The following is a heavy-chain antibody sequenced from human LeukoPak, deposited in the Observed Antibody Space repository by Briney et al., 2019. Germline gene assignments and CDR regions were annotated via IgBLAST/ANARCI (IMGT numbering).Heavy chain of an antibody. CDR1: GYSFTSYW. D-gene: IGHD3-22*01. J-gene: IGHJ4*02. V-gene: IGHV5-51*01. Sequence: GESLKISCKGSGYSFTSYWIGWVRQMPGKGLKLLGIIYPGDSDTRYSPSFQGQVTISADNSIGTAYLQWSSLQASDTAMYYCAIHYYYDSSGHFDFWGQGTLVTVSS. CDR3: AIHYYYDSSGHFDF. CDR2: IYPGDSDT.